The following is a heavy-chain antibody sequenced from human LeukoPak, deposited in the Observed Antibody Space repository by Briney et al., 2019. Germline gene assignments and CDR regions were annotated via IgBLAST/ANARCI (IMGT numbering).Heavy chain of an antibody. CDR3: VRDRGTYRPIDY. J-gene: IGHJ4*02. V-gene: IGHV3-23*01. D-gene: IGHD1-26*01. Sequence: LXXXASXFTFSSYAMSWVRQAPGXGVEXVSTIRGSGGSTYYADSVKGRFTISRDNAQNSLYLQMNSLRAEDTAIYYCVRDRGTYRPIDYWGQGTLVTVSS. CDR2: IRGSGGST. CDR1: XFTFSSYA.